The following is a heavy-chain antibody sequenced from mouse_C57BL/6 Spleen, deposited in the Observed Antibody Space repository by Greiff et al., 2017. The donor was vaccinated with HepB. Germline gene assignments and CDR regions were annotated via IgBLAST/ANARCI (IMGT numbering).Heavy chain of an antibody. CDR3: ARGGDDWYFDV. CDR2: IHPNSGST. J-gene: IGHJ1*03. CDR1: GYTFTSYW. V-gene: IGHV1-64*01. D-gene: IGHD3-3*01. Sequence: QVQLQQPGAELVKPGASVKLSCKASGYTFTSYWMHWVKQRPGQGLEWIGMIHPNSGSTNYNEKFKSKATLTVDKSSSTGYMQLSSLTSEDSAVYYCARGGDDWYFDVWGTGTTVTVSS.